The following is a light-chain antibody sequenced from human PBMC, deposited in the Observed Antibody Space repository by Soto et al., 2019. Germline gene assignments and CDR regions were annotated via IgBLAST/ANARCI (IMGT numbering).Light chain of an antibody. V-gene: IGKV3-20*01. J-gene: IGKJ2*01. CDR2: GAS. CDR1: QSVSSSQ. Sequence: IVLTQSPGTLSLSPGESATLSCRASQSVSSSQVAWYQQKPGQAPRLLIYGASSRVPGIPDRFSGVGSETDFTLTISRLEPEDSAVYYCQQYDKAPHTFGQGTKLEIK. CDR3: QQYDKAPHT.